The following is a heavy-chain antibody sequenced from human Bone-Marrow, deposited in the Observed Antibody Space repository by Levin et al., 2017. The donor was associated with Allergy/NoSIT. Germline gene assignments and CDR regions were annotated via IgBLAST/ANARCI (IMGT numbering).Heavy chain of an antibody. CDR2: TYYRSKWYN. Sequence: PSETLSLTCAISGDSVSSNSAAWNWIRQSPSRGLEWLGRTYYRSKWYNDYAVSVKSRITINPDTSKNQFSLQLNSVTPEDTAVYYCARVPVNVRYYYYGMDVWGQGTTVTVSS. J-gene: IGHJ6*02. V-gene: IGHV6-1*01. CDR1: GDSVSSNSAA. CDR3: ARVPVNVRYYYYGMDV. D-gene: IGHD3-10*02.